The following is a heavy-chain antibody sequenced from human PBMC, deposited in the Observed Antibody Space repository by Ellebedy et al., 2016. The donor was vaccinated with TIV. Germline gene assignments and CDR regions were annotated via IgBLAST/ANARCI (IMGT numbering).Heavy chain of an antibody. Sequence: ASVKVSCKASGYTFTSYGISWVRQAPGQGLEWMGGIIPIFGIANYAQKFQGRVTITADESTSTAYMELSSLRSEDTAVYYCARAFCGGDCYLALGWAYYYGMDVWGQGTTVTVSS. V-gene: IGHV1-69*13. CDR2: IIPIFGIA. CDR1: GYTFTSYG. J-gene: IGHJ6*02. CDR3: ARAFCGGDCYLALGWAYYYGMDV. D-gene: IGHD2-21*02.